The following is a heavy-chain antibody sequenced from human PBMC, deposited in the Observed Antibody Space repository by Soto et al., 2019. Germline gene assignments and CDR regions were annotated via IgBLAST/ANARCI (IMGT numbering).Heavy chain of an antibody. CDR3: ARDPQKYYDLGVDV. D-gene: IGHD3-3*01. CDR1: GGSFSDYA. J-gene: IGHJ6*02. CDR2: IIPMLGTP. V-gene: IGHV1-69*01. Sequence: QVQLVQSGAELKKPGSSVRVSCKVSGGSFSDYAISWVRQAPGQGLEWAGGIIPMLGTPNYAPELQGRVTITADASTSTVYMELSSPRSEDTAVYYCARDPQKYYDLGVDVWGQGTTVIVSS.